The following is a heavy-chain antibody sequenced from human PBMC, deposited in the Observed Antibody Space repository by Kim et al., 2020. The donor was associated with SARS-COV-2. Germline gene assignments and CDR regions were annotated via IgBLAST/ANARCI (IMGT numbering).Heavy chain of an antibody. V-gene: IGHV3-48*02. D-gene: IGHD3-22*01. CDR3: ARDEYYYDSSGSYYGMDV. J-gene: IGHJ6*02. Sequence: KGRFTISRDNAKNSLYLQMNSLRDDYTAVYYCARDEYYYDSSGSYYGMDVWGQGTTVTVSS.